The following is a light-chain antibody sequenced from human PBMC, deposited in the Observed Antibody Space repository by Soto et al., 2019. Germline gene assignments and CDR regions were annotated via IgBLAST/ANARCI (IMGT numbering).Light chain of an antibody. CDR3: PQYNSYGT. Sequence: DIQMTQSPSTLSASVGDRVTITCRASQSIGSSLAWYQQKPGKGPKLLIYDASTLESGVPSRFSGSGFGTEFALTISSLQPDDFATFYCPQYNSYGTYGQGTKLEIK. J-gene: IGKJ2*01. CDR1: QSIGSS. CDR2: DAS. V-gene: IGKV1-5*01.